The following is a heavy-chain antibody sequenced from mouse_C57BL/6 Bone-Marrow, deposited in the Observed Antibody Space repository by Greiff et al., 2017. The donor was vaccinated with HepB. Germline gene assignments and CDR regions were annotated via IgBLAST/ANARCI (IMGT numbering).Heavy chain of an antibody. CDR3: ARGGLRDY. J-gene: IGHJ2*01. Sequence: QVQLQQSGPELVKPGASVKISCKASGYAFSSSWMNWVKQSPGKGLEWIGRIYPGDGDTNYNGKFKGKATLTADKSSSTAYMQLSSLTSEDSAVYFCARGGLRDYWGQGTTLTVSS. CDR1: GYAFSSSW. CDR2: IYPGDGDT. V-gene: IGHV1-82*01. D-gene: IGHD3-1*01.